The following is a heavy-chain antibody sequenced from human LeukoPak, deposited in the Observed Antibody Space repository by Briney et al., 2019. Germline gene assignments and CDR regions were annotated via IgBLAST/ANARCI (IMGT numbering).Heavy chain of an antibody. CDR1: GFTFSSYS. CDR2: ISSSSSYI. D-gene: IGHD3-22*01. Sequence: PGGSLRLSCAASGFTFSSYSMIWVRQAPGKGLVCVSSISSSSSYIYYADSVKGRFTISRDNAKNSLYLQMNSLRAEDTAVYYCASKLPFGRDSSGYKDWGQGTLVTVSS. J-gene: IGHJ4*02. CDR3: ASKLPFGRDSSGYKD. V-gene: IGHV3-21*01.